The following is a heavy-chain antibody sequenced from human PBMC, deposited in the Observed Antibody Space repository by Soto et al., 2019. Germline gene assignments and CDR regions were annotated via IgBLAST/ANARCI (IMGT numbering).Heavy chain of an antibody. Sequence: GGSLRLSCAASGVTFSSHWMSWVRQAPGKGLEWLASIKQDGSEKHYVDSVKSRFTISRDNAKNSLYLQMNSRRVEDRSFYCWGRVYKYHIGGGFPPVSWGRATLSTCS. D-gene: IGHD2-21*01. CDR1: GVTFSSHW. V-gene: IGHV3-7*01. CDR2: IKQDGSEK. CDR3: GRVYKYHIGGGFPPVS. J-gene: IGHJ5*02.